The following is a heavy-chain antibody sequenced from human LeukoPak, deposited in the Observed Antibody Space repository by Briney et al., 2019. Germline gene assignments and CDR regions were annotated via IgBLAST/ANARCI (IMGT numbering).Heavy chain of an antibody. CDR1: GGSFSGYY. CDR3: ARESAYFGVKAFDM. V-gene: IGHV4-34*01. J-gene: IGHJ3*02. Sequence: NPSETLSLTCAVYGGSFSGYYWSWIRQPPGKGLEWIGEINHSGSTNHNPSLKSRVSISIDTSKNQFSLKLSSVTAADTAVYYCARESAYFGVKAFDMWGQGTKVTVSS. D-gene: IGHD3-3*01. CDR2: INHSGST.